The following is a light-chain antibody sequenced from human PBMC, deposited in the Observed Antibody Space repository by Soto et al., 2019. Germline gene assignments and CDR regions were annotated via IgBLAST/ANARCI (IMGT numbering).Light chain of an antibody. Sequence: QSPSTLSASVGYRVTITCRASQSISSWLAWYQQKQGKAPKLLIYKASSLESGVPSRFSGSGYGTEFTLTISSLKTEDFATYYCQQLESYPSTFGGGTKVDI. CDR2: KAS. CDR1: QSISSW. CDR3: QQLESYPST. J-gene: IGKJ4*01. V-gene: IGKV1-5*03.